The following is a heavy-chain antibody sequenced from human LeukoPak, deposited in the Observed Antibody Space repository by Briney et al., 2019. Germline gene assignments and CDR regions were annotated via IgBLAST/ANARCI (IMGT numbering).Heavy chain of an antibody. D-gene: IGHD4-11*01. J-gene: IGHJ4*02. V-gene: IGHV4-39*07. CDR2: ISHSGTT. Sequence: SETLSLTCTVSGGSMNNNNYFWDWDWIRQPPGKGLEWIGSISHSGTTLFNPSPMSRVTISKDTSKNQFSLKVTSVTAADTAVYFCARERPMTTGSYFDLWGQGFLVTVSS. CDR3: ARERPMTTGSYFDL. CDR1: GGSMNNNNYFWD.